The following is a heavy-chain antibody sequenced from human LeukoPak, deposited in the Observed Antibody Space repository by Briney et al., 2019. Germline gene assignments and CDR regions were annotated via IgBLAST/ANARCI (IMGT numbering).Heavy chain of an antibody. CDR1: GGSISSGDYY. J-gene: IGHJ4*02. CDR2: IYYSGST. V-gene: IGHV4-30-4*08. D-gene: IGHD3-22*01. Sequence: PSETLSLTCTVSGGSISSGDYYWSWIRQPPGKGLEWIGYIYYSGSTYYNPSLKSRVTISVDTSKNQFSLKLSSVTAADTAVYYCARFASSYYDSSGYYYDYWGQGTLVTVSS. CDR3: ARFASSYYDSSGYYYDY.